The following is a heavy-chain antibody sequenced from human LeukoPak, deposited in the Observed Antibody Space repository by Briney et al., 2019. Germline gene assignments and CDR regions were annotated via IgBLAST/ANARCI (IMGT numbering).Heavy chain of an antibody. CDR2: IYPNSGGT. D-gene: IGHD3-9*01. CDR1: GYTFTVYY. Sequence: ASVKVSCKASGYTFTVYYMHWVRQAPGQGLEWMGWIYPNSGGTNYSQKFQGRVTMTRDTSISTAYMELIRLRSDGTAVYYCARDAYYDILTGSYNWFDLWGQGTLVTVSS. J-gene: IGHJ5*02. CDR3: ARDAYYDILTGSYNWFDL. V-gene: IGHV1-2*02.